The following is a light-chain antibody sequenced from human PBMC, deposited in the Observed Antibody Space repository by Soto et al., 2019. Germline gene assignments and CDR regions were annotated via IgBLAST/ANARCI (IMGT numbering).Light chain of an antibody. V-gene: IGLV2-14*01. CDR3: SSYTTSNTRQIV. Sequence: QSALTQPASVSGSPEQSITISCTGTSSDVGGYNYVSWYQQHPGKAPKFMIYDVSNRPSGVSNRFSGSKSGNTASLTISGLQAEDEADYYCSSYTTSNTRQIVFGTGTKVTVL. J-gene: IGLJ1*01. CDR1: SSDVGGYNY. CDR2: DVS.